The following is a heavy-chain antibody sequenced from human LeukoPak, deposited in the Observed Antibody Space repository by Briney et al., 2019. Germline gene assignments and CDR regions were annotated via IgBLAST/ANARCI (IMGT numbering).Heavy chain of an antibody. V-gene: IGHV4-34*01. J-gene: IGHJ5*02. CDR1: GGSFSGYY. D-gene: IGHD1-26*01. Sequence: SETLSLTCAVYGGSFSGYYWSWIRQPPGKGLEWIGEINHSGSTNYNPSLKSRVTISVDTSKNQFSLKLSSVTAADTAVYYCARAVGGALNWFDPWGQGTLVTVSS. CDR3: ARAVGGALNWFDP. CDR2: INHSGST.